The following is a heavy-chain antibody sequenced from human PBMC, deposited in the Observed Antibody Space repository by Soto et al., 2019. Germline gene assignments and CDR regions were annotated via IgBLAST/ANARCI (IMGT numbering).Heavy chain of an antibody. J-gene: IGHJ5*02. Sequence: QVQLQESGPGLVKPSQTLSLTCTVSGDSISNGGSYWSWIRQHPGKGLEWIGYINYIGSTYYNPSLTSRVTISVDTSKKQFSLKLSSVTDADTAVYYCARGYISSWYSRFDPWGQGPLVTVSS. CDR3: ARGYISSWYSRFDP. CDR2: INYIGST. V-gene: IGHV4-31*03. D-gene: IGHD6-13*01. CDR1: GDSISNGGSY.